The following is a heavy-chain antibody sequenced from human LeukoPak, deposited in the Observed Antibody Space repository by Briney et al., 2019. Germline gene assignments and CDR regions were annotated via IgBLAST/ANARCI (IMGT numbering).Heavy chain of an antibody. Sequence: SETLSLTCTVSGGSISSYYWSWIRQPAGKGLEWIGRIYTSGSTNYNPSLKSRVTMSVDTFKNQFSLKLSSVTAADTAVYYCAREIWSNDYVWGSYRYYFDYWGQGTLVTVSS. D-gene: IGHD3-16*02. CDR3: AREIWSNDYVWGSYRYYFDY. V-gene: IGHV4-4*07. J-gene: IGHJ4*02. CDR2: IYTSGST. CDR1: GGSISSYY.